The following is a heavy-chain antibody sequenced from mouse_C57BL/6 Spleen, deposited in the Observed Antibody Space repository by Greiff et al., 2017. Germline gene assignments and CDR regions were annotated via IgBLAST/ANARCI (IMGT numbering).Heavy chain of an antibody. CDR2: IYPRDGST. CDR3: ARGRYYGSSYVDWYFDV. V-gene: IGHV1-85*01. CDR1: GYTFTSYD. J-gene: IGHJ1*03. D-gene: IGHD1-1*01. Sequence: VKLQESGPELVKPGASVKLSCKASGYTFTSYDINWVKQRPGQGLEWIGWIYPRDGSTKYNEKFKGKATLTVDTSSSTAYMERHSLTSEDSAVYFCARGRYYGSSYVDWYFDVWGTGTTVTVSS.